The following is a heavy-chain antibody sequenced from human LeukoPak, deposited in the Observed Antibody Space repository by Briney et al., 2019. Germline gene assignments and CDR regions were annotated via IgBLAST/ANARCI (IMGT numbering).Heavy chain of an antibody. Sequence: GKSLRLSCAASRFTFSSHSMHWVRQAPGKGLEWVAVISYDGNTEYYADSVKGRFTISRDNAKNSLYLQMNSLRAEDTAVYFCASFITGTGYWGQGTLVTVSS. J-gene: IGHJ4*02. CDR3: ASFITGTGY. CDR2: ISYDGNTE. D-gene: IGHD1/OR15-1a*01. CDR1: RFTFSSHS. V-gene: IGHV3-30*07.